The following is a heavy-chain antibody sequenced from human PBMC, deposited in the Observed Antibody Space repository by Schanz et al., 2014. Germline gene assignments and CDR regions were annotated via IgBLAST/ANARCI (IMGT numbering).Heavy chain of an antibody. CDR1: GFTFSSYG. V-gene: IGHV3-30*19. CDR2: ISYDGSNK. D-gene: IGHD6-13*01. Sequence: QVQLVESGGGVVQPGRSLRLSCATSGFTFSSYGMHWVRQAPGKGLEWVTLISYDGSNKYYADSVKGRFTITRDIAKNSLSLQMNSLRAEDTAVYYCARGYSNIWSPMAYWGQGTLVAVSS. J-gene: IGHJ4*02. CDR3: ARGYSNIWSPMAY.